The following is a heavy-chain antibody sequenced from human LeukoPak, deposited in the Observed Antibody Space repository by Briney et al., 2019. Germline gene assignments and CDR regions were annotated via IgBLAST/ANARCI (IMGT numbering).Heavy chain of an antibody. CDR1: GLTLRNYA. V-gene: IGHV3-30-3*01. D-gene: IGHD4-17*01. Sequence: PGGSLRLSCTASGLTLRNYAMQWVRQAPGKGLEWVTVRSSDGSNRFYTDSVKGRFTISRDNSMNTLYLQRNSLNTEDTAVYYCASAAATMTNLRLVDYWGQGTLVTVSS. J-gene: IGHJ4*02. CDR3: ASAAATMTNLRLVDY. CDR2: RSSDGSNR.